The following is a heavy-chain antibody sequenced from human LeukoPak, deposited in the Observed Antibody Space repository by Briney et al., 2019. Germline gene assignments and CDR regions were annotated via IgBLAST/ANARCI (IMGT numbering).Heavy chain of an antibody. CDR1: GFTFSSYG. J-gene: IGHJ3*02. CDR3: ARDRIAVAGTFDWIGAFDI. D-gene: IGHD6-19*01. Sequence: GGSLRLSCAASGFTFSSYGMHWVRQAPGKGLEWVAVISYDGSNKYYADSVKGRFTISRDNSKNTLYLQMNSLRAEDTAVYYCARDRIAVAGTFDWIGAFDIWGQGTMVTVSS. V-gene: IGHV3-30*03. CDR2: ISYDGSNK.